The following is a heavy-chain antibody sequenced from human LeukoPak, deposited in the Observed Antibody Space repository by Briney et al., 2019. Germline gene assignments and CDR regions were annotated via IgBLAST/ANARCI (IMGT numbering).Heavy chain of an antibody. CDR3: ARHGWFGELPFDY. Sequence: GESLKISCKGSGYSFTSYWIGWVRQMPGKGLEWMGTIYPGDSDTRYSPSFQGQVTISADKSISTAYLQWSRLKASGTAMYYCARHGWFGELPFDYWGQGNLVTVSS. CDR1: GYSFTSYW. D-gene: IGHD3-10*01. V-gene: IGHV5-51*01. J-gene: IGHJ4*02. CDR2: IYPGDSDT.